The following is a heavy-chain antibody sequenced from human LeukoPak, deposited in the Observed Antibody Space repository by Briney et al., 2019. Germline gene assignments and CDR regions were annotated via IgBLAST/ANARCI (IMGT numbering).Heavy chain of an antibody. D-gene: IGHD3-22*01. CDR1: GGSISSSSYY. V-gene: IGHV4-39*07. Sequence: SETLSLTCAVSGGSISSSSYYWGWIRQPPGKGLEWIGSIYYSGSTYYNPSLKSRVTISVDTSKNQFSLKLSSVTAADTAVYYCARGSSGYYYPLGDYWGQGTLVTVSS. CDR2: IYYSGST. CDR3: ARGSSGYYYPLGDY. J-gene: IGHJ4*02.